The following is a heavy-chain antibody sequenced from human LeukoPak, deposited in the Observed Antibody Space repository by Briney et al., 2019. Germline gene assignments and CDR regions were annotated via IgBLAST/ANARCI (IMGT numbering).Heavy chain of an antibody. CDR1: GFSLTNARMG. D-gene: IGHD3-16*02. CDR3: VRIHPMITFGGVVATLAFDI. V-gene: IGHV2-26*01. J-gene: IGHJ3*02. CDR2: IFSNDEK. Sequence: ESGPVLVKPTGTLTLTCTVSGFSLTNARMGVSWIRQPPGRALEWLAHIFSNDEKFYSTSLKSRLTVSKDTSKRQVVLTMTNMDPLDTATYYCVRIHPMITFGGVVATLAFDIWGQGTMVTVSS.